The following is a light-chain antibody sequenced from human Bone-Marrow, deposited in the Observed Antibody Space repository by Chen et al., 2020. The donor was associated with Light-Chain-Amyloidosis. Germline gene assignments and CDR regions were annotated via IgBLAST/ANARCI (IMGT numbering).Light chain of an antibody. V-gene: IGLV2-14*03. CDR3: SSFTSSTTVV. Sequence: QSALTQPASVSGSPGQSITISCPGTSSDVGGYKFVSWYQQHPGKAPKVVIFDVSNRPSGVSDRFSGSKSGNTASLTISGLQAEDEADYYCSSFTSSTTVVFGGGTKVTVL. CDR1: SSDVGGYKF. CDR2: DVS. J-gene: IGLJ2*01.